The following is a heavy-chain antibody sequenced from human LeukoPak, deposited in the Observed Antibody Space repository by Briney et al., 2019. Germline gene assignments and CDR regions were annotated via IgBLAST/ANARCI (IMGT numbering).Heavy chain of an antibody. V-gene: IGHV1-18*01. CDR1: GYTFTSYG. CDR2: ISAYNGNT. Sequence: GASVKVSCKASGYTFTSYGISWVRQAPGQGLEWMGWISAYNGNTNYAQKLQGRVTMTTDTSTSTAYMELRSLRSDDTAVYYCARDDEMATILPSVYWGQGTLVTVSS. D-gene: IGHD5-24*01. CDR3: ARDDEMATILPSVY. J-gene: IGHJ4*02.